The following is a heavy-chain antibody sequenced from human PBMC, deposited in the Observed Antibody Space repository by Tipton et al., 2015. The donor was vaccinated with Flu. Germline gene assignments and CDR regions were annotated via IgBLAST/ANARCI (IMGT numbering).Heavy chain of an antibody. CDR1: GGSISGYY. V-gene: IGHV4-59*01. D-gene: IGHD4-23*01. Sequence: LRLSCTVSGGSISGYYWTWIRQPPGKGLEWIGYIYYSGSTNYNPSLKSRVTISVDTSKNQFSLKLSSVTAADTAVYYCATEYRGGGNRYYFDYGGQGTLVTVSS. CDR2: IYYSGST. CDR3: ATEYRGGGNRYYFDY. J-gene: IGHJ4*02.